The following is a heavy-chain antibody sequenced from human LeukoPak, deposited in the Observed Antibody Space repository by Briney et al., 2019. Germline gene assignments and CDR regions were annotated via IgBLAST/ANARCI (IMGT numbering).Heavy chain of an antibody. CDR3: ARDSLGNWFDP. D-gene: IGHD7-27*01. Sequence: PSETLSLTCTVSGGSVSSGSYYWSWIRQPPGKGLEWIGYIYYSGSTNYNPSLKSRVTISVDTSKNQSSLKLSSVTAADTAVYYCARDSLGNWFDPWGQGTLVTVSS. J-gene: IGHJ5*02. CDR2: IYYSGST. CDR1: GGSVSSGSYY. V-gene: IGHV4-61*01.